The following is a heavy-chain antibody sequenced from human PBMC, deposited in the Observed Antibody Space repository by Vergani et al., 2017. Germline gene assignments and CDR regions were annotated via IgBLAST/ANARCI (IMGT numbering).Heavy chain of an antibody. D-gene: IGHD3-3*01. CDR2: IYYSGST. CDR1: GGSISSSSYY. Sequence: QLQLQESGPGLVKPSETLSLTCTVSGGSISSSSYYWGWIRQPPGKGLEWIGSIYYSGSTYYNPSLKSRVTISVDTSKNQFSLKLSSVTAADTAVYYCQAKYYDFWSGYSGPGRSHMDVWGKGTTVTVSS. V-gene: IGHV4-39*01. CDR3: QAKYYDFWSGYSGPGRSHMDV. J-gene: IGHJ6*03.